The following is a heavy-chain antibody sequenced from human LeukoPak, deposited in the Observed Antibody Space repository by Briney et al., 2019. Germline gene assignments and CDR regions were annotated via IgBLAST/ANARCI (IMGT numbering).Heavy chain of an antibody. CDR1: GYTFTGYY. J-gene: IGHJ5*02. Sequence: ASVKVSCKASGYTFTGYYMHWVRQAPGQGLEWMGWINPNSGGTNYAQKFQGRVTMTRDTSISTAYMELSSLRSDDTAVYYCAREALVRGVIDCFDPWGQGTLVTVSS. V-gene: IGHV1-2*02. D-gene: IGHD3-10*01. CDR3: AREALVRGVIDCFDP. CDR2: INPNSGGT.